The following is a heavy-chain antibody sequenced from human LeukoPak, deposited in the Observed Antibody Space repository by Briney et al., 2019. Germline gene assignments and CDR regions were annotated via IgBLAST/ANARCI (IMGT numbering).Heavy chain of an antibody. J-gene: IGHJ4*02. CDR3: AKDTKRKQKYYDILTGLED. CDR2: ISYDGSNK. V-gene: IGHV3-30*18. D-gene: IGHD3-9*01. CDR1: GFTFSSYG. Sequence: GRSLRLSCAASGFTFSSYGMHWVRQAPGKGLERVAVISYDGSNKYYADSAKGRFTISRDDSTNTLYLQMNSLRAEDTAVYYCAKDTKRKQKYYDILTGLEDWCQGTLATVSS.